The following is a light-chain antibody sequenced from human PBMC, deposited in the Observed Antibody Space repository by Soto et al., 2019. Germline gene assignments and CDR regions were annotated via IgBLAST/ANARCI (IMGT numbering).Light chain of an antibody. CDR2: AAS. Sequence: DIQMTQSPSSLSASVGDRVTITCRASQSISSYLNWYQQKPGKAPKLLIYAASSLQSGVPSRFSGSGSGTEFTLTINSLQPEDFATYYCLQHNNYPWTFGQGTKVDIK. V-gene: IGKV1-17*01. CDR3: LQHNNYPWT. CDR1: QSISSY. J-gene: IGKJ1*01.